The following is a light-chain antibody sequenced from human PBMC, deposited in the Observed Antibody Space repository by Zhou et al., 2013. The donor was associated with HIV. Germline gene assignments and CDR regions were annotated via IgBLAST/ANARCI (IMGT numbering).Light chain of an antibody. CDR2: QDS. V-gene: IGLV3-1*01. CDR3: QAWDSSVV. CDR1: KLGDKY. J-gene: IGLJ2*01. Sequence: SYELTQPPSVSVSPGQTASITCSGDKLGDKYACWYQQKPGQSPVLVIYQDSKRPSGIPERFSGSNSGNTATLTISGTQAXDEADYYCQAWDSSVVFGGGTKLTV.